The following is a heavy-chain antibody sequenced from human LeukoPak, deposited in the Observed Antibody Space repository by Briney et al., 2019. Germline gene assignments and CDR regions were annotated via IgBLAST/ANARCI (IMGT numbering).Heavy chain of an antibody. CDR3: AREKSSGWFFSGY. V-gene: IGHV1-8*03. Sequence: ASVKVSCKASGYTFTSYDINWVRQATGQGLEWMGWMNPNSGNTGYAQKFQGRVTITADKSTSTAYMELSSLRSEDTAVYYCAREKSSGWFFSGYWGQGTLVTVSS. CDR1: GYTFTSYD. CDR2: MNPNSGNT. D-gene: IGHD6-19*01. J-gene: IGHJ4*02.